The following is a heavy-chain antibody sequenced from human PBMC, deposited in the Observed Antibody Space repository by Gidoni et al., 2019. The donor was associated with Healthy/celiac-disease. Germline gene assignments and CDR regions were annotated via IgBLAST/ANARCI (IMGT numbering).Heavy chain of an antibody. CDR1: GDLLSSNSSA. J-gene: IGHJ3*02. D-gene: IGHD1-26*01. CDR3: ARVVVGATRLHAFDI. V-gene: IGHV6-1*01. CDR2: TYYRSKWYN. Sequence: QVQLQQSGPGLVKPSQTLSLTSPISGDLLSSNSSAWTWIRQSPSRGLEWLGRTYYRSKWYNDYAVSVKSRITINPDTSKNQCSLQLNSVTPEDTAVYYCARVVVGATRLHAFDIWGQGTMVTVSS.